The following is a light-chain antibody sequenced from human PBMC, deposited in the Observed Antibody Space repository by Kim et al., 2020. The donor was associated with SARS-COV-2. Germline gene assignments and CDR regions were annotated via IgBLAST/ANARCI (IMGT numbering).Light chain of an antibody. J-gene: IGLJ2*01. V-gene: IGLV2-14*03. Sequence: QSASVSGSPGQSITISCTGTSSDVGGYNYVSWYQQHPGKAPKLMIYDVSNRPSGVSNRFSGSKSGNTASLTISGLQAEDEADYYCSSYTSSRVFG. CDR2: DVS. CDR3: SSYTSSRV. CDR1: SSDVGGYNY.